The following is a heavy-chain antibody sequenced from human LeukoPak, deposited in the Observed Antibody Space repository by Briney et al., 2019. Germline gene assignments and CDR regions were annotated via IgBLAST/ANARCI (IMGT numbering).Heavy chain of an antibody. CDR1: GFTFSTYA. CDR3: ARVVGYFYY. Sequence: GGSLRLSCAASGFTFSTYAMTWVRQAPGKGLEWVSGVSGGGGGTYYADSVKGRFTISRDNSRNTLYLQMNSLRAEDTAVYYCARVVGYFYYWGQGTLVTVSS. V-gene: IGHV3-23*01. CDR2: VSGGGGGT. J-gene: IGHJ4*02.